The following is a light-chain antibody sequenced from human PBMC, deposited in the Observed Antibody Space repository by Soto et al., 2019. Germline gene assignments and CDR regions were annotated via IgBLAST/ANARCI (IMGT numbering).Light chain of an antibody. Sequence: IQMTQSPSTRSSSFGDTVTITCRASQSINKWLAWYQQKPGKAPTLLIYEASILQNGVPSRFSGSGSGTDVTLTISSLETEDGAVYYCQHYNSYSEAFGQGTKVDIK. CDR3: QHYNSYSEA. J-gene: IGKJ1*01. CDR2: EAS. CDR1: QSINKW. V-gene: IGKV1-5*03.